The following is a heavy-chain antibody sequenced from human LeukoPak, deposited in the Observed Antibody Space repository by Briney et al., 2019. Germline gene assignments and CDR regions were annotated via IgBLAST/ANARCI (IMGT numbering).Heavy chain of an antibody. CDR1: GFIFGSYD. CDR3: ARGESFAFDV. CDR2: ISRAGDRT. Sequence: PGGSLRLSCVGSGFIFGSYDMGWVRQAPGKGLEWVSSISRAGDRTYYEDSVKGRFTISRDNSRNTMYLQMNSLRAEDTAVYYCARGESFAFDVWGQGTMVTVSS. J-gene: IGHJ3*01. V-gene: IGHV3-23*01.